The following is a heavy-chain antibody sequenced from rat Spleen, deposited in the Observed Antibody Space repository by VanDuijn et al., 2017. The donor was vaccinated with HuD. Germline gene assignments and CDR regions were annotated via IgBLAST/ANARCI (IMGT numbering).Heavy chain of an antibody. CDR3: AREELGVRD. Sequence: EVKLVESGGGLVQPGRSLKLSCAASGFNFNDHWMGWVRQAPGKGLEWIGEITKDSSITKYVPPLKDKLTISRDNAQNTLSLQMTKLGSEDTAIYYCAREELGVRDWGQGVMVTVSS. D-gene: IGHD4-3*01. V-gene: IGHV4-2*01. CDR1: GFNFNDHW. J-gene: IGHJ2*01. CDR2: ITKDSSIT.